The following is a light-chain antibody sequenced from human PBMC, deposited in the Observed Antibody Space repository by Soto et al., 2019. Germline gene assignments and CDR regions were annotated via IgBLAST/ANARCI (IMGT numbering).Light chain of an antibody. J-gene: IGKJ4*01. V-gene: IGKV3-15*01. CDR2: DAS. Sequence: EVVMTQSRATLSVSPGERVTFSCRASQSVTTNLAWYQHKPGQSSRLLISDASTGASGIPPRFSGSGSGTELTLTIDSLQSADFAVYYCQQYDRWPVTFGGGTKVEIK. CDR1: QSVTTN. CDR3: QQYDRWPVT.